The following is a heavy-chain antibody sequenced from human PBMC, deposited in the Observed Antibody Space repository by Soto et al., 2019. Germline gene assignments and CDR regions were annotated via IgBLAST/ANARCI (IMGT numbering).Heavy chain of an antibody. V-gene: IGHV5-10-1*01. Sequence: AGESLKISCKGSGYSFTSYWISWVRQMPGKGLEWMGRIDPSDSYTNYSPSFQGHVTIPADKSISTAYLQWSSLKASDTAMYYCASNYYYDSSGGYGMDVWGQGTTVTVSS. D-gene: IGHD3-22*01. CDR1: GYSFTSYW. J-gene: IGHJ6*02. CDR3: ASNYYYDSSGGYGMDV. CDR2: IDPSDSYT.